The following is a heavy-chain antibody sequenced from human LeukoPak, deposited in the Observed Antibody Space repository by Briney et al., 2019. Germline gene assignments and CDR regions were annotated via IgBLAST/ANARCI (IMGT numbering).Heavy chain of an antibody. CDR2: FDPEDGET. J-gene: IGHJ5*02. V-gene: IGHV1-24*01. Sequence: GASVKVSCKVSGYTLTELSMHWVRQAPGKGLEWMGGFDPEDGETIYAQKFQGRVTMTEDTSTDTAYMELSSLRSEDTGVYYCATDSTIFGVVIPFDPWGQGTLVTVSS. CDR3: ATDSTIFGVVIPFDP. D-gene: IGHD3-3*01. CDR1: GYTLTELS.